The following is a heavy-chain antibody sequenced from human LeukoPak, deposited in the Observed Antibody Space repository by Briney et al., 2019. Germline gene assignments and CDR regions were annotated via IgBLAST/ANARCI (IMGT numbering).Heavy chain of an antibody. CDR2: ISYDGSNK. CDR1: GFTFSSYA. D-gene: IGHD6-13*01. J-gene: IGHJ4*02. Sequence: AGGSLRLSCAASGFTFSSYAMHWVRQAPGKGLEWVAVISYDGSNKYYAGSVKGRFTISRDNSKNTLYLQMNSLRAEDTAVYYCARGTEPGIAAPYYFDYWGQGTLVTVSS. CDR3: ARGTEPGIAAPYYFDY. V-gene: IGHV3-30-3*01.